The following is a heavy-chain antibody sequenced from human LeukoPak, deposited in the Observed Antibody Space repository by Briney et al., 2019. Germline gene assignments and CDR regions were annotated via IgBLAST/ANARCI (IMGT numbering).Heavy chain of an antibody. J-gene: IGHJ4*02. CDR3: ARVKVRDYFDY. CDR2: IYYSGST. Sequence: KSSETLSLTCTVSGGSINSSDYHWGWIRQPPGKGLEWIGSIYYSGSTYYNPSLKSRVTISVDTSQKQFSLKLSSVTAADTAVYYCARVKVRDYFDYWGQGTLVTVSS. CDR1: GGSINSSDYH. V-gene: IGHV4-39*07.